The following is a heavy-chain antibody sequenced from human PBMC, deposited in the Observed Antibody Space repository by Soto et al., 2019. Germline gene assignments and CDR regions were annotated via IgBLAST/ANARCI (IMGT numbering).Heavy chain of an antibody. CDR1: GFTFSSYW. J-gene: IGHJ4*02. D-gene: IGHD2-15*01. V-gene: IGHV3-7*03. CDR2: IKQDGSEK. CDR3: ASVSTGVVVVAAGDY. Sequence: EVQLVESGGGLVQPGGSLRLSCAASGFTFSSYWMSRVRQAPGKGLEWVANIKQDGSEKYYVDSVKGRFTISRDNAKNSLYLQMNSLRAEDTAVYYCASVSTGVVVVAAGDYWGQGTLVTVSS.